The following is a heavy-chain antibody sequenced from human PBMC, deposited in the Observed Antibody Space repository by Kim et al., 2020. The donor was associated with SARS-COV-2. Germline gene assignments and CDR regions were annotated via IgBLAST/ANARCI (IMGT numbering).Heavy chain of an antibody. V-gene: IGHV3-9*01. CDR3: AKDGDSSSSHYFDY. CDR2: ISWNSGSI. D-gene: IGHD6-6*01. CDR1: GFTFDDYA. Sequence: GGSLRLSCAASGFTFDDYAMHWVRQAPGKGLEWVSGISWNSGSIGYADSVKGRFTISRDNAKNSLYLQMNSLRAEDTALYYCAKDGDSSSSHYFDYWGQGTLVTVSS. J-gene: IGHJ4*02.